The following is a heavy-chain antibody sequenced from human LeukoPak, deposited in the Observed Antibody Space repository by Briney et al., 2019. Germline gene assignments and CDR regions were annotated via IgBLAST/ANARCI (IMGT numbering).Heavy chain of an antibody. D-gene: IGHD3-10*01. CDR3: ASVVLPRRWGFDP. Sequence: SETLSLTCTVSGGSISSYYWSWIRQPPGKGLEWIGYIYYSGSTNYNPSLKSRVTISVDTSKNQFSLKLSSVTAADTAVYYCASVVLPRRWGFDPWGQGTLVTVSS. CDR1: GGSISSYY. V-gene: IGHV4-59*01. CDR2: IYYSGST. J-gene: IGHJ5*02.